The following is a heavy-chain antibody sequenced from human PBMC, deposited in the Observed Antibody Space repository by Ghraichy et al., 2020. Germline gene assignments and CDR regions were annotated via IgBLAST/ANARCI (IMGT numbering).Heavy chain of an antibody. V-gene: IGHV4-34*01. CDR1: GGSFSGYY. J-gene: IGHJ3*02. D-gene: IGHD2-2*01. CDR2: INHSGST. CDR3: ARGGVVSVDVDAFDI. Sequence: SETLSLTCAVYGGSFSGYYWSWIRQPPGKGLEWIGEINHSGSTNYNPSLKSRVTISVDTSKNQFSLKLSSVTAADTAVYYCARGGVVSVDVDAFDIWGQGTMVTVSS.